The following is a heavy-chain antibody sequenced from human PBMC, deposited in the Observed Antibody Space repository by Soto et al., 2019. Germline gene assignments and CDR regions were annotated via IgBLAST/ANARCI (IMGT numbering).Heavy chain of an antibody. J-gene: IGHJ6*02. V-gene: IGHV4-31*03. Sequence: SETMSLTCTVSGGSISSGGSYWGWIRQHPGKGLEWIGYIYYSGSTYYNPSLKSRVTISVDTSKNQFSLKLSSVTAADTAVYYCATVLRRDRRYGMDVWGQGTTVTVSS. D-gene: IGHD3-3*01. CDR2: IYYSGST. CDR3: ATVLRRDRRYGMDV. CDR1: GGSISSGGSY.